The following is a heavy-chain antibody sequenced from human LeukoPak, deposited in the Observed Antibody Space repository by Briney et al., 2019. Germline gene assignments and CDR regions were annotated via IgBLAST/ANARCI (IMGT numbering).Heavy chain of an antibody. CDR2: IGTSTSYI. V-gene: IGHV3-21*01. Sequence: GSLRLSCAASGFTFSTYIMNWVRQTPGKGLEWVSSIGTSTSYIYYADSVKGRFTISRDNAKNSLYLQMNSLRAEDTAVYYCARALWFGETFPAYWGQGTLVTVSS. D-gene: IGHD3-10*01. CDR1: GFTFSTYI. CDR3: ARALWFGETFPAY. J-gene: IGHJ4*02.